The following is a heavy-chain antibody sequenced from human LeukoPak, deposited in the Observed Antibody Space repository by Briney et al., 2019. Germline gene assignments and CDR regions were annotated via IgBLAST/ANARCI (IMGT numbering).Heavy chain of an antibody. D-gene: IGHD1-7*01. CDR3: AKPTVLTGTTLPFGY. J-gene: IGHJ4*02. CDR1: GFTFSSYG. V-gene: IGHV3-30*02. CDR2: IRYDGSNK. Sequence: GGSLRLSCAASGFTFSSYGMHWVRQAPGKGLEWVAFIRYDGSNKYYADSVKGRFTFSKDNTKNTLYLQMNSLRAEDTAVYYCAKPTVLTGTTLPFGYWGQGTLVTVSS.